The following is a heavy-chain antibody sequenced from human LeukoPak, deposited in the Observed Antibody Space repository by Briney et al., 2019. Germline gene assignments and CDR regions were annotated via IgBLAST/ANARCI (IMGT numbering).Heavy chain of an antibody. V-gene: IGHV1-69*13. D-gene: IGHD2-21*02. J-gene: IGHJ4*02. Sequence: GDSVKVSCKASGGTFSSYAISWVRQAPGQGLEWMGGIIPIFGTANYAQKFQGRVTITADESTSTAYMELSSLRSEDTAVYYCARGPYCGGDCLVASRWWGQGTLVTVSP. CDR1: GGTFSSYA. CDR3: ARGPYCGGDCLVASRW. CDR2: IIPIFGTA.